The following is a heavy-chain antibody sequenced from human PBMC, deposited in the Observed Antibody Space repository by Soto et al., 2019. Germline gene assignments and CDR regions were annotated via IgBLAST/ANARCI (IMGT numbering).Heavy chain of an antibody. D-gene: IGHD6-13*01. Sequence: EVQLVESGGGLVQPGGSLRLSCAASGFTFTSYAVHWVRQAPGKGLEFVASISSTGATIYYGDSVNGRVTISRDNSKSTVYLQMGSLKAEDTAVYYWARARIGAAGTKYYFDYWGRGTLVTVSS. CDR3: ARARIGAAGTKYYFDY. V-gene: IGHV3-64*07. CDR1: GFTFTSYA. CDR2: ISSTGATI. J-gene: IGHJ4*02.